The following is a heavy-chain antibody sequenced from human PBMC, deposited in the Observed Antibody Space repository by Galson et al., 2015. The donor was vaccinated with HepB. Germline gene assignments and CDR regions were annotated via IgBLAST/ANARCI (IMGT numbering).Heavy chain of an antibody. Sequence: SLRLSCAAPGFTFSSYTMSWVRQAPGKGLEWVSTITGSGYSTYYADSVKGRFTISRDNSKNTLYLQMNSLRAEDTAVFYCAKALTIFGGGDVWGQGTTVAVSS. D-gene: IGHD3-3*01. CDR2: ITGSGYST. V-gene: IGHV3-23*01. CDR1: GFTFSSYT. CDR3: AKALTIFGGGDV. J-gene: IGHJ6*02.